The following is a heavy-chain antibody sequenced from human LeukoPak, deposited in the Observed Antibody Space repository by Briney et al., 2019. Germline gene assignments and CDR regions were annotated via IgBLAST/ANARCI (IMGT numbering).Heavy chain of an antibody. Sequence: SETLSLTCTVSGYSISSGYYWGWIRQPPGKGLEWIGSIYHSGSTYYNPSLKSRVTISVDTSRNQFSLKLSSVTAADTAVYYCARGLYYDSSGGFWDYWGQGTLVTVSS. J-gene: IGHJ4*02. CDR2: IYHSGST. CDR1: GYSISSGYY. V-gene: IGHV4-38-2*02. D-gene: IGHD3-22*01. CDR3: ARGLYYDSSGGFWDY.